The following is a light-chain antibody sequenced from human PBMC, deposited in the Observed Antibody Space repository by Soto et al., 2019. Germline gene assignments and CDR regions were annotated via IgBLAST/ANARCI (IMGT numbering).Light chain of an antibody. Sequence: QSALTQPRSVSGSPGQSVTISCTGTSSDVGGYKSVSWFQQNPGKAPKLMIYDVTKRPSRVPDRFSGSESGNTASLTISGLQAEDEADYYCCLYTGTFVVFGGGTQLTVL. CDR2: DVT. CDR1: SSDVGGYKS. J-gene: IGLJ2*01. V-gene: IGLV2-11*01. CDR3: CLYTGTFVV.